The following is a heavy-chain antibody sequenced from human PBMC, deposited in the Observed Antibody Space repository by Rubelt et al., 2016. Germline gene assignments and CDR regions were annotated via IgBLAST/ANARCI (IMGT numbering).Heavy chain of an antibody. Sequence: QLQLQKSGPGLVKPSETLSLTCTVSGGSISSSSYYWGWIRQPPGKGLEWIGYIYYSGSTNYNPSLKSRVTISVDTSKNQFYLKLSSVTAADTAVYYCARGAPGYSSGWYRNWGQGTLVTVSS. D-gene: IGHD6-19*01. V-gene: IGHV4-61*05. CDR2: IYYSGST. J-gene: IGHJ4*02. CDR1: GGSISSSSYY. CDR3: ARGAPGYSSGWYRN.